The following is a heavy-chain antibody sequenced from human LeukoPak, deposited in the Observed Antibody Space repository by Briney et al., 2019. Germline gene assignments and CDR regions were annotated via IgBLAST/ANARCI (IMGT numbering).Heavy chain of an antibody. Sequence: DSVKGRFTISRVNAKNSLYLQMNSLRAEDTAVYYCARDQVPADYWGQGTLVTVSS. V-gene: IGHV3-7*01. CDR3: ARDQVPADY. J-gene: IGHJ4*02.